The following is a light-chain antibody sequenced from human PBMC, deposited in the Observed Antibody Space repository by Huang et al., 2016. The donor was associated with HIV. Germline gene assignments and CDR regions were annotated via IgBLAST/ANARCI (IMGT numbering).Light chain of an antibody. Sequence: EIVLTQSSVTLSLSPGERATLSCRASQSVRNYLAWYQQKPGQAPRLLIYDASNRATCIPARFSGSGSGTDFTLTISSLGPEDFAVYYCQQRSNWPPITFGQGTKLEIK. J-gene: IGKJ2*01. CDR1: QSVRNY. V-gene: IGKV3-11*01. CDR3: QQRSNWPPIT. CDR2: DAS.